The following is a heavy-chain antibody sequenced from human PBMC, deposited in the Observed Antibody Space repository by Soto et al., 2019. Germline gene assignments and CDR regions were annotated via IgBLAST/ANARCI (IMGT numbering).Heavy chain of an antibody. J-gene: IGHJ6*02. CDR3: ARSGTTERYYHYYRLDF. CDR1: GFTFSNYA. Sequence: GGSLRLSCAASGFTFSNYAIHWVRQAPDKGLEWVAVMSYDGSNEYYADSVKGRFTISRDNSKNALYLQMNSLGAEDTAVYYCARSGTTERYYHYYRLDFWGQGTTVTVSS. V-gene: IGHV3-30-3*01. CDR2: MSYDGSNE. D-gene: IGHD4-17*01.